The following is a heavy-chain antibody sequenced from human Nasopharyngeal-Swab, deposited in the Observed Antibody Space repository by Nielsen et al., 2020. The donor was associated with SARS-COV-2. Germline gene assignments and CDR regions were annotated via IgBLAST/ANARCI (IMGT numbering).Heavy chain of an antibody. CDR2: MKPSGRT. V-gene: IGHV4-34*01. CDR1: GGSLSDYH. CDR3: AGHPADFDY. J-gene: IGHJ4*02. Sequence: SETLSLTCAVYGGSLSDYHWSWIHQPPGKGLEWIGEMKPSGRTNYNPSLKRRVAISIDTSKNQFFLNLRSVTAADTPVFYCAGHPADFDYWGQGTLVTVSS.